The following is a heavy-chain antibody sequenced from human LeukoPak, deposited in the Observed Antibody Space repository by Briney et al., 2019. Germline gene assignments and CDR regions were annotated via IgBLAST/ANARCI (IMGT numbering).Heavy chain of an antibody. V-gene: IGHV3-21*01. CDR1: GFTFSSYS. J-gene: IGHJ4*02. CDR2: ISSSSSYI. CDR3: ARDKYGWDIRPGIDY. D-gene: IGHD2-8*02. Sequence: GRSLRLSCAASGFTFSSYSMNWVRQAPGKGLEWVSSISSSSSYIYYADSVKGRFTISRDNAKNSLYLQMNSLRAEDTAVYYCARDKYGWDIRPGIDYWGQGTLVTVSS.